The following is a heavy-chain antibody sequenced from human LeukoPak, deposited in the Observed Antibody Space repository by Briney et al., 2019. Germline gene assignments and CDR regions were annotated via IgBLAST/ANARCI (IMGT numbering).Heavy chain of an antibody. CDR2: MNPNSGNT. CDR3: ARGRHPGPTWISEY. V-gene: IGHV1-8*01. D-gene: IGHD5-12*01. CDR1: DYTFTSDD. Sequence: ASVKVSCKAFDYTFTSDDINWVRQGTGQGLEWMGWMNPNSGNTGYAQKFQGRVTMTRNTSTSTAYMELSSLTSEDTAVYYCARGRHPGPTWISEYWGQGTLVTVSS. J-gene: IGHJ4*02.